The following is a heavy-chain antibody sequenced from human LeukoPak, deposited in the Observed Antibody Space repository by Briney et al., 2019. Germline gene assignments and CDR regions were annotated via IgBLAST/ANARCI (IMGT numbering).Heavy chain of an antibody. J-gene: IGHJ4*02. CDR1: GFTFSSYG. CDR3: ARDGWIAVGGTGGSFDY. CDR2: IWYDGSNK. D-gene: IGHD6-19*01. V-gene: IGHV3-33*01. Sequence: PGGSLRLSCAASGFTFSSYGMHWVRQAPGKGLEWVAVIWYDGSNKYYADSVKGRFTISRDNSKNTLYLQMNSLRAEDTAVCYCARDGWIAVGGTGGSFDYWGQGTLVTVSS.